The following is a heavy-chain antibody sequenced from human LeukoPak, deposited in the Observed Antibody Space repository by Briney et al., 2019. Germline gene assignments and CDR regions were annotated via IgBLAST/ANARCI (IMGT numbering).Heavy chain of an antibody. CDR2: IASDTTYM. CDR3: ARDYYDSSASATFDS. Sequence: PGGSLRLSCEASGFTFSTYTVNWVRQAPGKGLEWVSSIASDTTYMKYADSVKGRFSVSRDNAKNSVFLEMKSLRADDTAVYFCARDYYDSSASATFDSWGRGTLVTVSS. V-gene: IGHV3-21*06. J-gene: IGHJ4*02. CDR1: GFTFSTYT. D-gene: IGHD3-22*01.